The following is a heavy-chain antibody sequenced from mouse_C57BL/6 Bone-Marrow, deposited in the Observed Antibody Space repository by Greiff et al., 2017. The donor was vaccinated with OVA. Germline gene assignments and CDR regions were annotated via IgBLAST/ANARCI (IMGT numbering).Heavy chain of an antibody. Sequence: VQLQQSGPELVKPGASVKISCKASGYSFTGYYMNWVKQSPEQSLEWIGEINPSTGGTTYNQKFKAKATLTVDKSSSTAYMQLKSLTSEDSAVYYCAKVITTVVEGYFDYWGQGTTLTVSS. CDR3: AKVITTVVEGYFDY. D-gene: IGHD1-1*01. CDR2: INPSTGGT. CDR1: GYSFTGYY. V-gene: IGHV1-42*01. J-gene: IGHJ2*01.